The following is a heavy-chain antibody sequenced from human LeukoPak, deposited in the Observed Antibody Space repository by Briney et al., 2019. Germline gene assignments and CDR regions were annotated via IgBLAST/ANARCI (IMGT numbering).Heavy chain of an antibody. V-gene: IGHV3-21*01. Sequence: GGSLRLSCVASGFTFTSSDFNWIRQAPGKGLEWLSTITRSGSNLYYADSVKGRFTTSRDDAKDSVYLQMESLRVEDTAIYYCARNFDSWGQGTLVTVSS. CDR1: GFTFTSSD. CDR2: ITRSGSNL. CDR3: ARNFDS. J-gene: IGHJ4*02.